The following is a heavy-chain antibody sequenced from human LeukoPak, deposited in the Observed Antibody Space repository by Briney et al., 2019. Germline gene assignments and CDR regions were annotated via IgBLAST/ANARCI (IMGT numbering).Heavy chain of an antibody. CDR3: TTDLGDYGDYVRC. J-gene: IGHJ4*02. CDR2: IKSDGGTT. CDR1: GFTFNNAW. Sequence: PGGSLRLSCAASGFTFNNAWMSWVRQAPGKGLEWIGRIKSDGGTTDYAAPVKGRSTISRDDSKNTLYLQMNSLKAEDTAVYYCTTDLGDYGDYVRCWGQGTLVTVSS. V-gene: IGHV3-15*01. D-gene: IGHD4-17*01.